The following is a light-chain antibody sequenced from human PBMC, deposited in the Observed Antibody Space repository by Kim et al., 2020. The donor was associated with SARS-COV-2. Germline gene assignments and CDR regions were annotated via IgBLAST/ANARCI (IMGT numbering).Light chain of an antibody. J-gene: IGLJ3*02. Sequence: FTCTLRRCISVGSDDIYWYQQKPWHLPQFLVRKKSDSNEQQASGVPRRFCVSKDASTNAGLLVICGLQSQDEADYYCAIWYSNTWVFGGGTQLTVL. CDR2: KKSDSNE. V-gene: IGLV5-39*01. CDR3: AIWYSNTWV. CDR1: RCISVGSDD.